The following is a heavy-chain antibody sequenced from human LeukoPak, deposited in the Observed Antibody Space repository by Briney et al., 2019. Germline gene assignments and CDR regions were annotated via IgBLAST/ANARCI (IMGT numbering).Heavy chain of an antibody. Sequence: GGSLRLSCAASGFTFSDYYMSWLRQAPGKGLEWVSYISSSGSTIYYADSVKGRFTISRDNAKNSLYLQMNSLRAEDTAVYYCARAPSGYSYGYYDYVWGSYRYFDYWGQGTLVTVSS. V-gene: IGHV3-11*04. CDR1: GFTFSDYY. D-gene: IGHD3-16*02. J-gene: IGHJ4*02. CDR2: ISSSGSTI. CDR3: ARAPSGYSYGYYDYVWGSYRYFDY.